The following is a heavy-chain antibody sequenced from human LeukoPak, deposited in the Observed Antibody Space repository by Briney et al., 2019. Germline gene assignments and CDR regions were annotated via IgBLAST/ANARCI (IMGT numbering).Heavy chain of an antibody. CDR3: ARRMLRVTIFGVVLQWFDP. V-gene: IGHV1-69*05. D-gene: IGHD3-3*01. Sequence: SVKVSCKASGGTFSSYAISWVRQAPGQGLEWMGGIIPIFGTANYAQKFQGRVTITTDESTSTAYMELSSLRSEDTAVYYCARRMLRVTIFGVVLQWFDPWGQGTLVTVSS. CDR2: IIPIFGTA. J-gene: IGHJ5*02. CDR1: GGTFSSYA.